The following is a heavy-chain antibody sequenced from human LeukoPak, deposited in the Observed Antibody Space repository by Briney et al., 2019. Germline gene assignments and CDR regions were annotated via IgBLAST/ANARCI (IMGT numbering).Heavy chain of an antibody. CDR3: ARGYFLRSAGAYSNNWYNDRYYFDY. V-gene: IGHV4-59*01. CDR1: GGSISSYY. J-gene: IGHJ4*02. D-gene: IGHD6-13*01. CDR2: IYYSGST. Sequence: SETLSLTCTVSGGSISSYYWSWIRQPPGKGLEWIGYIYYSGSTNYNPSLKSRVTISVDTSKNQFSLKLSSVTAADTAVYYCARGYFLRSAGAYSNNWYNDRYYFDYWGQGTLVTVPS.